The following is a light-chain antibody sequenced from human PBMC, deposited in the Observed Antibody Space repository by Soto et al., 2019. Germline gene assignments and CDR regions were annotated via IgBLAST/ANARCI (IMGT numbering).Light chain of an antibody. CDR1: QSVSSN. CDR2: GAS. Sequence: EIVMTQSPATLSVSPGERATLSCRASQSVSSNLAWYQQKPGQAPRLLIYGASTRATGISARFSGSGSGTEFTLTNSSLQSEDFAVYYCQQYNKWTAKTFGQGTKGEIK. V-gene: IGKV3-15*01. J-gene: IGKJ1*01. CDR3: QQYNKWTAKT.